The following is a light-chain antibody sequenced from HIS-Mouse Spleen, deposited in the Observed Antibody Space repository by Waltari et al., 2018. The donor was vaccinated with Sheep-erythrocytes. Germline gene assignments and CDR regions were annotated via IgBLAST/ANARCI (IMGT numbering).Light chain of an antibody. Sequence: QSALPHPASVSGSPGQSITISCTGTSSAVGGYNYVSWYQQHPGQPPQLMIDEVSNRPSGVSNRFSGSKSGNTASLTIAGLQAEDEADYYCSSYTSSSTLVFGGGTKLTVL. CDR1: SSAVGGYNY. J-gene: IGLJ2*01. CDR3: SSYTSSSTLV. CDR2: EVS. V-gene: IGLV2-14*01.